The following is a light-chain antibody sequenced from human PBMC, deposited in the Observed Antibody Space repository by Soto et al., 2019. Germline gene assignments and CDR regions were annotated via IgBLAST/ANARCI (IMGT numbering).Light chain of an antibody. CDR3: QRTNSFPPYT. V-gene: IGKV1-12*01. J-gene: IGKJ2*01. CDR2: SAS. CDR1: QGIDNW. Sequence: DIQMTQSPSSVSASVGDRVTITCRASQGIDNWLAWYQQKPGKAPKILIYSASTLQGGVPSRFSGSGSGTDFTLTISSLQPEDFATYFCQRTNSFPPYTFGQGTRLEIK.